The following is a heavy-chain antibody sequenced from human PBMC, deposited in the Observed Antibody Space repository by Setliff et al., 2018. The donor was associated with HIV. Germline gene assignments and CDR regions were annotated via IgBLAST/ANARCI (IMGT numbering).Heavy chain of an antibody. Sequence: SETLSLTCAVYDGSFSGYYWIWIRQPPGKGLEWIGEITHSGSTNYNPSLKSRVTISVDTSKNHFSLNLTSVTAADTAVYYCARGRGDIVLLVYTYPPDYWGRGKLVTSPQ. J-gene: IGHJ4*02. CDR1: DGSFSGYY. CDR2: ITHSGST. V-gene: IGHV4-34*01. D-gene: IGHD2-8*02. CDR3: ARGRGDIVLLVYTYPPDY.